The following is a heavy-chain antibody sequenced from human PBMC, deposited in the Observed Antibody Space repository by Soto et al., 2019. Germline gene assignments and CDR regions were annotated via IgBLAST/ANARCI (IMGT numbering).Heavy chain of an antibody. Sequence: SLRLSCAASGFTFSSYEMNWVRQAPGKGLEWVAVLSFDERNKYYADSVKGRFTISRDISKNTLYLQMSSLRAEDTAVYYSARGDHYFVNWGQGTLVTVSS. V-gene: IGHV3-30*03. J-gene: IGHJ4*02. D-gene: IGHD2-21*01. CDR3: ARGDHYFVN. CDR1: GFTFSSYE. CDR2: LSFDERNK.